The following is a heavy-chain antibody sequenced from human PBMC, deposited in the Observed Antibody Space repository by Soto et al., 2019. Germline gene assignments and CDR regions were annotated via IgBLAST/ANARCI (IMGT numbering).Heavy chain of an antibody. J-gene: IGHJ4*02. CDR1: GFTFSSYA. CDR3: AKNQCSGGSCYWVTASLFFDY. Sequence: PGGSLRLSCAASGFTFSSYAMTWVRQAPGRGLEWVSGVTGSGDNTYYADSVKGRFTISRDNSQNTLHLQMNSLRAEDTAVYYCAKNQCSGGSCYWVTASLFFDYWGPGTLVTVSS. CDR2: VTGSGDNT. D-gene: IGHD2-15*01. V-gene: IGHV3-23*01.